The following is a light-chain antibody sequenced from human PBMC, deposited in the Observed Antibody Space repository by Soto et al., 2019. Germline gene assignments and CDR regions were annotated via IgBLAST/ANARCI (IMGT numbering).Light chain of an antibody. J-gene: IGLJ1*01. CDR3: CSYTSSDTYV. CDR1: SSDVGLYDY. Sequence: QSVLTQPASVSGSPGRSIIISCTGTSSDVGLYDYVSWYQQYPGKAPKLIIYEVSNRPSGISNRFSGSKSGHTASLTISRLQSEDEADYYCCSYTSSDTYVFGTGTKVTVL. CDR2: EVS. V-gene: IGLV2-14*01.